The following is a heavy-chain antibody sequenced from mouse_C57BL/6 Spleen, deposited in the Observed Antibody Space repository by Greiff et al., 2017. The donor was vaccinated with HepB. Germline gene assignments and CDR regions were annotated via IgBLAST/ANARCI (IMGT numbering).Heavy chain of an antibody. CDR1: GYTFTSYW. J-gene: IGHJ2*01. D-gene: IGHD2-3*01. CDR3: ARWEDGGGFDY. V-gene: IGHV1-64*01. CDR2: IHPNSGST. Sequence: VQLQQPGAELVKPGASVKLSCKASGYTFTSYWMHWVKQRPGQGLEWIGMIHPNSGSTNYNEKFKSKATLTVDKSSSTAYMQLSSLTSEDSAVYYCARWEDGGGFDYWGQGTTLTVSS.